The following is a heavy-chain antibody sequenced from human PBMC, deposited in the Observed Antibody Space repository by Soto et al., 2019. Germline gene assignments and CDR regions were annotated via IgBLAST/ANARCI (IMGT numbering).Heavy chain of an antibody. CDR2: SKNKADSYTT. Sequence: EVQLVESGGGLVQPGGSLRLSCAASGFTFSDHYMDWVRQAPGKGLEWVGRSKNKADSYTTEYAASVKGRFTISSDGSKNSLFLQMHSLKTEDTAVYYCTVWGSGNDFGAAWGQGILVTVSS. CDR3: TVWGSGNDFGAA. D-gene: IGHD3-10*01. CDR1: GFTFSDHY. V-gene: IGHV3-72*01. J-gene: IGHJ4*02.